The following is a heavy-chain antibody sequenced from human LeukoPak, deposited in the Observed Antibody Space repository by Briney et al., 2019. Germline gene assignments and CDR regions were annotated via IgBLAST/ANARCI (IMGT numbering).Heavy chain of an antibody. V-gene: IGHV6-1*01. Sequence: SQTLSLTCAISGDSVTSNSAAWNWIRQSPSRGLEWMGRTYYSCKRYNNSAVSFKSRITINPDTSKNQFSLQLNSVTPEDTAVYDCARERIIGPWSFDIWGQGTMVTVSS. J-gene: IGHJ3*02. CDR2: TYYSCKRYN. CDR1: GDSVTSNSAA. D-gene: IGHD3-10*01. CDR3: ARERIIGPWSFDI.